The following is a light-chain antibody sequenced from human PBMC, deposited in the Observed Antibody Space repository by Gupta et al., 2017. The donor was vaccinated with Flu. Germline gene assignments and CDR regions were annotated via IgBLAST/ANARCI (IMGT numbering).Light chain of an antibody. CDR1: QDISTW. CDR2: AAS. Sequence: DIQMTQSPSSLSASVGDRVTITCRASQDISTWLAWYQLKPGKAPRSLIYAASYLRSGVPSRFSGSGSGTDFTLTISRLQPEDFATYSCQQYNSYPVTFGGGTKVEIK. CDR3: QQYNSYPVT. J-gene: IGKJ4*01. V-gene: IGKV1D-16*01.